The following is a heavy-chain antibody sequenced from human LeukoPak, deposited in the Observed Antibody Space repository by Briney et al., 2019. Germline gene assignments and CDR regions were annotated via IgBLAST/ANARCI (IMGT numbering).Heavy chain of an antibody. D-gene: IGHD5-18*01. CDR2: ISGSGGST. CDR3: AKDDVYSAVGSQNAFDI. Sequence: GGSLRLSCAASGFTFSSYAMSWVRQAPGKGLEWVSAISGSGGSTYYADSVKGRFTISRDNSKNTLYLQMNSLRAEDMAVYYCAKDDVYSAVGSQNAFDIWGQGTMVTVSS. CDR1: GFTFSSYA. V-gene: IGHV3-23*01. J-gene: IGHJ3*02.